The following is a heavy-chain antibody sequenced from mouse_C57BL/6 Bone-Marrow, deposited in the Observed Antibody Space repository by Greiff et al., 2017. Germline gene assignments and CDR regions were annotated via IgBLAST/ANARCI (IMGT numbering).Heavy chain of an antibody. Sequence: VQLQQPGAELVKPGASVKVSCKASGYTFTSYWMHWVKQRPGQGLEWIGRIHPSDSDTNYNQKFKGKATLTVDNSSSTAYMRLSCLTSEYSAFYYWAATAQASYAMDYWGQGTSVTVSS. CDR3: AATAQASYAMDY. CDR2: IHPSDSDT. J-gene: IGHJ4*01. V-gene: IGHV1-74*01. CDR1: GYTFTSYW. D-gene: IGHD3-2*02.